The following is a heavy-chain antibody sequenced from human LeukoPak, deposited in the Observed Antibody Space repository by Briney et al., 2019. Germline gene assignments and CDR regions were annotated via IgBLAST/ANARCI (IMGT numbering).Heavy chain of an antibody. J-gene: IGHJ6*03. V-gene: IGHV1-24*01. D-gene: IGHD6-6*01. Sequence: ASVKVSCKVSGYTLTELSMHWVRQAPGKGLEWMGGFDPEDGETIYAQKFQGRVTMTEDTSTDTAYMELSSLRSEDTAVYYCATVSIAARPPYYYYMDVWGKGTTVTVSS. CDR3: ATVSIAARPPYYYYMDV. CDR2: FDPEDGET. CDR1: GYTLTELS.